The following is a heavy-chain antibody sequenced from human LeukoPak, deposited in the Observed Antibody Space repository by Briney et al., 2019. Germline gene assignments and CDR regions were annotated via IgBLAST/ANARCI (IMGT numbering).Heavy chain of an antibody. Sequence: SETLSLTCAIYGGSFSGYYWSWIRQPPGKGLEWIGEIHHSGSTSYKPSLKSRGTISGDSSKNQSSLKLTSVTAADTAVYYCARGVLGYYYFDLWGRGTLVTVSS. V-gene: IGHV4-34*01. J-gene: IGHJ2*01. CDR2: IHHSGST. CDR1: GGSFSGYY. CDR3: ARGVLGYYYFDL. D-gene: IGHD3-16*01.